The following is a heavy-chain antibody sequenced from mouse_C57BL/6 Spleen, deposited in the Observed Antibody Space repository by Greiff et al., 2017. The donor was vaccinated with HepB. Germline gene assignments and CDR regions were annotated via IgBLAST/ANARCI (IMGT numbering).Heavy chain of an antibody. CDR2: ISSGSSTI. V-gene: IGHV5-17*01. CDR3: ARRGYGSSYVAMDY. D-gene: IGHD1-1*01. Sequence: EVQRVESGGGLVKPGGSLKLSCAASGFTFIDYGMHWVRQAPEKGLEWVAYISSGSSTIYYADTVKGRFTISRDNAKNTQFLQMTSLRSEDTAMYDCARRGYGSSYVAMDYWGQGTSVTVSS. J-gene: IGHJ4*01. CDR1: GFTFIDYG.